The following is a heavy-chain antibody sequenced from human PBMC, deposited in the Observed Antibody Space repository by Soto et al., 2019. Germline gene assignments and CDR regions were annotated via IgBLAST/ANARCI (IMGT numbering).Heavy chain of an antibody. V-gene: IGHV1-69*01. CDR2: IIPISETT. D-gene: IGHD2-2*01. Sequence: QVQLVQSGAEVKKPGSSMKVSCKASGGTFSSYASSWVRQAPGQGLEWMGGIIPISETTNYAQKFQGRVTITADESKSTAYMELSSLRSEDTAVYYCARSQGSSTSLEIYYYYYYGMDVWGQGTTVTVSS. CDR3: ARSQGSSTSLEIYYYYYYGMDV. J-gene: IGHJ6*02. CDR1: GGTFSSYA.